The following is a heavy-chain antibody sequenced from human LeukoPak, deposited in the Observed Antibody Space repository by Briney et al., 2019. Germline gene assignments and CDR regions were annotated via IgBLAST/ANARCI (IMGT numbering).Heavy chain of an antibody. CDR2: INPNSGGT. CDR1: GYTFTGYC. CDR3: ARDDYGDYSYYYGMDV. D-gene: IGHD4-17*01. V-gene: IGHV1-2*02. J-gene: IGHJ6*02. Sequence: GASVKVSCKASGYTFTGYCMHWVRQAPGQGLEWMGWINPNSGGTNYAQKFQGRVTMTRDTSISTAYMELSRLRSDDTAVYYCARDDYGDYSYYYGMDVWGQGTTVTVSS.